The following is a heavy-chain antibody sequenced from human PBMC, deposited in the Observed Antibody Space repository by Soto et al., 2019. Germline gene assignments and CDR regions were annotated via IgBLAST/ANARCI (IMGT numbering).Heavy chain of an antibody. J-gene: IGHJ4*02. V-gene: IGHV3-23*01. CDR1: GFTFSTFD. D-gene: IGHD3-16*01. CDR2: ISVKDNRT. CDR3: VKGNWGDY. Sequence: EVQILESGGGLVQPGGSLRLSFTASGFTFSTFDMTWVRQAPGKGLEWVSVISVKDNRTYYTDSVKGRFTISRDNSKNMLFLQMDSLRVDDTAVYYCVKGNWGDYWGQGTLVTVSS.